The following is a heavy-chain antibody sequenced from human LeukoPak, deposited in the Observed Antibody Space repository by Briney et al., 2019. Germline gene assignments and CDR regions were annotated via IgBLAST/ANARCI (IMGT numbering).Heavy chain of an antibody. D-gene: IGHD1-1*01. CDR1: GGSIGINY. V-gene: IGHV4-59*08. CDR2: IYYSGST. Sequence: SETLSLTCAVSGGSIGINYWSWIRQPPGKGLEWIGYIYYSGSTDYNPSLKSRVSISIDTSKNQFSLNLISVTAADTAVYYCARHGGTSRSPIDYWGQGILVSVSA. CDR3: ARHGGTSRSPIDY. J-gene: IGHJ4*02.